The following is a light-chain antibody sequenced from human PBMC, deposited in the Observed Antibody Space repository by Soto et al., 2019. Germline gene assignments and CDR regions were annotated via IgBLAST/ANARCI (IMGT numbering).Light chain of an antibody. CDR3: QNYDSAPIT. V-gene: IGKV1-27*01. J-gene: IGKJ1*01. Sequence: DIQMTQSPSSLSASVGDRISITCRASQGIRNYLVWYQQKPGKVPKVLIYAASTLQPGVPSRFSGSGSGTDFTLTINSLQPDDIATYYCQNYDSAPITFGQGTKVDIK. CDR2: AAS. CDR1: QGIRNY.